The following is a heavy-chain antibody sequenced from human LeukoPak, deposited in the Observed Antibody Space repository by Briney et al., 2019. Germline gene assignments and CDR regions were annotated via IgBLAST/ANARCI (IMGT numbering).Heavy chain of an antibody. CDR1: GGTFSSYA. V-gene: IGHV1-69*10. CDR2: IIPILGTA. D-gene: IGHD5-18*01. CDR3: ARKRMDTAMVSYYYYGMDV. J-gene: IGHJ6*04. Sequence: SVKVSCKASGGTFSSYAISWVRQAPGQGLEWMGGIIPILGTANYAQKFQGRVTITADKSTSTAYMELSSLRSEDTAVYYCARKRMDTAMVSYYYYGMDVWGKGTTVTVSS.